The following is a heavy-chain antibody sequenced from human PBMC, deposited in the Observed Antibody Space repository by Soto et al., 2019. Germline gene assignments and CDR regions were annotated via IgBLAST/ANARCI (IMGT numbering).Heavy chain of an antibody. CDR2: VYSNVHT. V-gene: IGHV4-39*01. D-gene: IGHD2-8*01. J-gene: IGHJ4*02. CDR1: GDCISNNNYH. CDR3: ESLTNGRPGDS. Sequence: SETLSLICTVAGDCISNNNYHWGWTRQPPGKGLEWIGTVYSNVHTYHNPSLKSRLAMAVDTSKNQFSLSLISVTAADTAVYFCESLTNGRPGDSWGQGTLVTASS.